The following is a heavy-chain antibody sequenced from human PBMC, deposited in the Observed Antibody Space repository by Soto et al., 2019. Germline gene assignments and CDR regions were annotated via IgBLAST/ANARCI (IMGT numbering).Heavy chain of an antibody. D-gene: IGHD6-13*01. CDR1: GGSISSSSYY. CDR2: IYYSGST. Sequence: SETLSLTCTVSGGSISSSSYYWGWIRQPPGKGLEWIGSIYYSGSTYYNPSLKSRVTISVDTSKNQFSLKLSSVTAADTAVYYCAGALYSSSWYGVDYWGQGTLVTVSS. CDR3: AGALYSSSWYGVDY. J-gene: IGHJ4*02. V-gene: IGHV4-39*01.